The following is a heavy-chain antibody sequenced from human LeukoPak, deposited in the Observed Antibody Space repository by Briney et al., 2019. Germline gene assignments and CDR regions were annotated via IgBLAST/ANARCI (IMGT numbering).Heavy chain of an antibody. D-gene: IGHD3-22*01. J-gene: IGHJ4*02. CDR2: ISSSSSYI. CDR1: GFTFSSYS. Sequence: GGSLRLSCAASGFTFSSYSMNWVRQAPGKGLEWVSSISSSSSYIYYADSVKGRFTISRDNAKNSLYLQMNSLRAEDTAVYYCASIIRYYYDSSGFPSGWGQGTLVTVSS. V-gene: IGHV3-21*01. CDR3: ASIIRYYYDSSGFPSG.